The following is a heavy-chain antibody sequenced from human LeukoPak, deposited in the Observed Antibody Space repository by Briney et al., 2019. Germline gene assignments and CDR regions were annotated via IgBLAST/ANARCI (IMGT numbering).Heavy chain of an antibody. CDR2: IYHTGST. D-gene: IGHD3-10*01. Sequence: SQTLSLTCAVSGGSISSGGYSWSWIRQPPGKGLEWFGYIYHTGSTYYNPSLKSRVTISVDRSKNQFSLKLSSVTAADTAVYYCARAWFGQFQYYFDYWGQGTMVTVSS. CDR3: ARAWFGQFQYYFDY. J-gene: IGHJ4*02. CDR1: GGSISSGGYS. V-gene: IGHV4-30-2*01.